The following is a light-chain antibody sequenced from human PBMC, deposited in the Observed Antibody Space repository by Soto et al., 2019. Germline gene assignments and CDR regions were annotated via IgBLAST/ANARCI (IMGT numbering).Light chain of an antibody. CDR3: QQRINWPPIT. CDR1: QSVRSN. Sequence: EIVMTQSPATLSVSPGERVTLSCRASQSVRSNLAWYQQKPGQAPRLLISDASNRATGIPGRFSGSGSGTDFTLTISSLEPEDFAVYYCQQRINWPPITFGQGTRLEIK. V-gene: IGKV3-11*01. J-gene: IGKJ5*01. CDR2: DAS.